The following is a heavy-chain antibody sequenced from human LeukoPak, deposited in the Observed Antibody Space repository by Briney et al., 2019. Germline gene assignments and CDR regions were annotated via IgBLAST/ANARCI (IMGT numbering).Heavy chain of an antibody. CDR3: ARGVGNYRYYFDS. V-gene: IGHV3-21*01. Sequence: GVSLRLACAASGFSFSSYAMNWIRQAPGEGLEWVASVSSSGAYIYYADLMEGRFTISRDNAKNSLTLQMNSLRAEDTAVYYCARGVGNYRYYFDSWGQGTLVTVSS. CDR1: GFSFSSYA. J-gene: IGHJ4*02. D-gene: IGHD3-22*01. CDR2: VSSSGAYI.